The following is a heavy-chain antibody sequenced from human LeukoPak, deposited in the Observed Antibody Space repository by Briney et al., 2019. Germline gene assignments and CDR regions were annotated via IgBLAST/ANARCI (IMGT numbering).Heavy chain of an antibody. CDR3: AKDLYGDYDWGAFDI. CDR2: ISTSSTYI. Sequence: PGGSLRLSCAASGFSFSNYNINWVRQAPGKGLEWVSSISTSSTYIFYADSVKGRFAISRDNAKNSLYLQMNSLRADDTAVYYCAKDLYGDYDWGAFDIWSQGTMVTVSS. J-gene: IGHJ3*02. D-gene: IGHD4-17*01. V-gene: IGHV3-21*04. CDR1: GFSFSNYN.